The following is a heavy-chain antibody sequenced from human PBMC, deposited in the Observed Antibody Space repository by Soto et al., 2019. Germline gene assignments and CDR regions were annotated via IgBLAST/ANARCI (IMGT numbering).Heavy chain of an antibody. CDR3: ARGGGTIFGAINLQGRHGMDV. V-gene: IGHV1-69*01. CDR1: GDTFSRSA. J-gene: IGHJ6*02. CDR2: MMPVYGSA. D-gene: IGHD3-3*01. Sequence: QVQLVQSGAEVKKPGSSVKVSCKASGDTFSRSAFAWVRQAPGQGPEWMGGMMPVYGSANYAQKFRGRLTITADDSTSTIYMELSGLTSDDTGVYYCARGGGTIFGAINLQGRHGMDVWGQGTTVIVSS.